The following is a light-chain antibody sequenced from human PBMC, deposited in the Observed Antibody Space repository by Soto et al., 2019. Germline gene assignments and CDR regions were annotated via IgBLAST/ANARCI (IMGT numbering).Light chain of an antibody. Sequence: DIQMTQSPSTLSGSVGDRVTITCRASQTISSWLAWYQQKPGKAPKLVIYKASTLKSGVPSRFSGSGSGTEFTLTISRLQPDDFATYDCQHYNSYSEAFGQGTKLDIK. CDR3: QHYNSYSEA. CDR1: QTISSW. J-gene: IGKJ1*01. CDR2: KAS. V-gene: IGKV1-5*03.